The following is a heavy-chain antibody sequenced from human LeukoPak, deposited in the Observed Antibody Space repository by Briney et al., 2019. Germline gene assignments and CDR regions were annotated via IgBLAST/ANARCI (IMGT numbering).Heavy chain of an antibody. V-gene: IGHV3-48*03. J-gene: IGHJ4*02. CDR2: SSSSGSTI. D-gene: IGHD1-26*01. Sequence: PGGSLRLSCAASGFTFSSYEMNWVRQAPGKGLEWVSHSSSSGSTIYYAGSVKGRFTIARDNAKNSVYLQMNSLRAEDTAVYYCARGSLHSACGFDYWGQGTLVTVSS. CDR1: GFTFSSYE. CDR3: ARGSLHSACGFDY.